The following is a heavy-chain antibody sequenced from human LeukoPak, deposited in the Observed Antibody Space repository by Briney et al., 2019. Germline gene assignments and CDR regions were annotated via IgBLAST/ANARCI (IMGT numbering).Heavy chain of an antibody. D-gene: IGHD3-3*01. V-gene: IGHV4-34*01. CDR2: INHSGST. CDR1: GGSFSGYF. J-gene: IGHJ4*02. Sequence: PSETLSLTCAVYGGSFSGYFWSWIRQPPGKGLEWIGEINHSGSTNYNPSLKSQVIISVDTSKNQFSLKLSSVTAADTAVYYCARRRLYDLWSAYYFDYWGQGPLVTVSS. CDR3: ARRRLYDLWSAYYFDY.